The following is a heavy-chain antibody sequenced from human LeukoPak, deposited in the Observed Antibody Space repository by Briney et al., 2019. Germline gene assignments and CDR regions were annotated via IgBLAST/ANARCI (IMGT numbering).Heavy chain of an antibody. CDR1: GYTFTSYG. CDR3: ARCGYSYGKYYYYYYYMDV. J-gene: IGHJ6*03. CDR2: ISAYNGNT. Sequence: ASVKVSCKASGYTFTSYGITWVRQAPGQGLEWMGWISAYNGNTNYAQKLQGRVTMTTDTSTSTAYMELRSLRSDDTAVYYCARCGYSYGKYYYYYYYMDVWGKGTTVTVSS. V-gene: IGHV1-18*01. D-gene: IGHD5-18*01.